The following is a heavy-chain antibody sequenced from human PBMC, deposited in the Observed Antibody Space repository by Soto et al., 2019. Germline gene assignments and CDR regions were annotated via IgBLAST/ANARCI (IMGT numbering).Heavy chain of an antibody. CDR1: GFTVNNNY. J-gene: IGHJ4*02. D-gene: IGHD3-22*01. Sequence: GGSLRLSCAASGFTVNNNYMSWVRQAPGKGLEWVSVIYSGGSTYYADSVMGRFTISRDNSKNTVHLQMNSLRAEDTAVCYCARASYYYDSRGYYYRYYFDYWGQGALVTVSS. V-gene: IGHV3-66*01. CDR2: IYSGGST. CDR3: ARASYYYDSRGYYYRYYFDY.